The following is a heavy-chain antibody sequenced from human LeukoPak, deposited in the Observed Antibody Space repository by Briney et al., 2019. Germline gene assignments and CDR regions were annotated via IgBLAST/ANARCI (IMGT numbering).Heavy chain of an antibody. V-gene: IGHV3-53*01. CDR2: IYRAGSI. CDR1: GFTVTTSY. D-gene: IGHD3-22*01. CDR3: ARGGSNGYNWFDP. J-gene: IGHJ5*02. Sequence: GGSLRLSCAASGFTVTTSYISWVRQAPGKGLEWVSMIYRAGSIYYADSVKGRFTISRDNTKSSLSLQMNSLTAEDTAFYYCARGGSNGYNWFDPWGQGTLVTVSS.